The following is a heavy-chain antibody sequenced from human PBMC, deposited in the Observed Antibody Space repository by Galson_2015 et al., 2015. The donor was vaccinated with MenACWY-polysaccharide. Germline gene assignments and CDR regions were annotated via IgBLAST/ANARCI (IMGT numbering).Heavy chain of an antibody. V-gene: IGHV1-8*02. CDR2: INPDSGKT. CDR1: GYTFTNYD. CDR3: ARENTVVDDRLDF. D-gene: IGHD3-9*01. Sequence: SVKVSCKAFGYTFTNYDINWVRQAPGQGLEWMGWINPDSGKTGYAQKFKGRVTLSRKTSVTTAYMEVNGLRSDDTAVYYCARENTVVDDRLDFWGQGTVVTVAS. J-gene: IGHJ3*01.